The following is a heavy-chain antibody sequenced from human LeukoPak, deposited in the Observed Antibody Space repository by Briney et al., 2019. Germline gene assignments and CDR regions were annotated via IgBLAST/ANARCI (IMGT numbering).Heavy chain of an antibody. V-gene: IGHV1-8*03. CDR2: MNPNSGNT. CDR1: GCTFTGYY. CDR3: ARLNSWGNWFDP. Sequence: ASVKVSCKASGCTFTGYYMHWVRQAPGQGLEWMGWMNPNSGNTGYAQKFQGRVTITRNTSISTAYMELSSLRSEDTAAYYCARLNSWGNWFDPWGQGTLVTVSS. D-gene: IGHD2-15*01. J-gene: IGHJ5*02.